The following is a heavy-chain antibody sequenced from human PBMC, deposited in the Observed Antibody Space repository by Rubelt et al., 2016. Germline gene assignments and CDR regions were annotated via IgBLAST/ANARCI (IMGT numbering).Heavy chain of an antibody. CDR2: ISSSSSYI. J-gene: IGHJ4*02. V-gene: IGHV3-21*04. D-gene: IGHD3-10*01. CDR1: GFTFSSYS. CDR3: ARGLSAYGSALFDY. Sequence: EVQLVESGGGLVKPGGSLRLSCAASGFTFSSYSMNWVRQAPGKGLEWVSSISSSSSYIYYADSVKGRVTSFRDNAKNSLYRQMNSLRAEDTAVYYCARGLSAYGSALFDYWGQGTLVTVSS.